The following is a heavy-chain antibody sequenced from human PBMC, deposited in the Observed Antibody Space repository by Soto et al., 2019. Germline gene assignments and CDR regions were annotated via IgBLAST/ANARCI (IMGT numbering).Heavy chain of an antibody. CDR2: MNPNSGNT. V-gene: IGHV1-8*01. CDR1: GYTFTSYD. CDR3: ARGLRTGTRKNNWFDL. Sequence: GASVKVSCKASGYTFTSYDINWVRQATGQGLEWMGWMNPNSGNTGYAQKFQGRVTMTRNTSISTAYMELSSLRSEDTAVYYCARGLRTGTRKNNWFDLWGQGTLVTVSS. J-gene: IGHJ5*02. D-gene: IGHD1-7*01.